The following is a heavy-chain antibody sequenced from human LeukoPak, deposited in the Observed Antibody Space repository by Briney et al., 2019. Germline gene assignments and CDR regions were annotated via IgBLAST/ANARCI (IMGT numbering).Heavy chain of an antibody. CDR3: AAGGDAMATILAEY. CDR2: IRYAGIT. J-gene: IGHJ4*02. D-gene: IGHD5-24*01. V-gene: IGHV4-59*08. Sequence: SSETLCLTPTDPRGSLTSSYWSWICQTPGKGLWWVGHIRYAGITHYNPSIKSRVTISLDTSKEQFFLKLTSVTAADTAVYYCAAGGDAMATILAEYWGQGTLVTVSS. CDR1: RGSLTSSY.